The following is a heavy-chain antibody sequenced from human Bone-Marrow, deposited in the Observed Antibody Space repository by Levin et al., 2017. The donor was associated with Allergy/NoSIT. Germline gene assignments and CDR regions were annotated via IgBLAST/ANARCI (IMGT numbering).Heavy chain of an antibody. CDR1: GFTFNSYA. Sequence: GGSLRLSCEASGFTFNSYALHWVRQAPGKGLEWLAFISYTGGNQYYADSVKGRFTISRDNSKNTMFLQMNSLSVEDTAVYFCARGLGLSTTELSYYYMDVWGKGTAVTVSS. J-gene: IGHJ6*03. V-gene: IGHV3-30-3*01. CDR3: ARGLGLSTTELSYYYMDV. D-gene: IGHD2-2*01. CDR2: ISYTGGNQ.